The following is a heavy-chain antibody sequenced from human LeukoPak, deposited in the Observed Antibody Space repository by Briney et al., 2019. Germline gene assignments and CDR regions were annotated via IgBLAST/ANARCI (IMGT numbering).Heavy chain of an antibody. J-gene: IGHJ4*02. CDR3: AREAYSSGWYGGFDY. CDR2: ISSSSYI. V-gene: IGHV3-21*01. D-gene: IGHD6-19*01. CDR1: GFTFSSYS. Sequence: GGSLRLSCAASGFTFSSYSMNWVRQAPGKGLEWFSSISSSSYIYYADSVKGRFTISRDNAKNSLYLQMNSLRAEDTAVYYCAREAYSSGWYGGFDYWGQGTLVTVSS.